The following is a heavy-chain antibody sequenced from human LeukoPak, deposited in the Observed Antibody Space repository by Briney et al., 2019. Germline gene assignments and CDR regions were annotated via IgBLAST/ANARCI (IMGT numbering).Heavy chain of an antibody. D-gene: IGHD3-10*01. CDR3: AKSNGYGLVDV. Sequence: SETLSLTCTVSGGSISTSSYYWGWVRQPPGKGLEWIGNIFYSGSTYYSPSLKSRVTISLDTSRNQFSLKLNSVTAADTAVYYCAKSNGYGLVDVWGKGTTVTVSS. V-gene: IGHV4-39*07. J-gene: IGHJ6*04. CDR2: IFYSGST. CDR1: GGSISTSSYY.